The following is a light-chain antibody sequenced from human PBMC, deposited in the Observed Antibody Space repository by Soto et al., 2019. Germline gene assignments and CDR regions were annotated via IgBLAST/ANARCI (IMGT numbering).Light chain of an antibody. CDR1: KSVSRY. J-gene: IGKJ4*02. Sequence: EIVLTQSPATLSLSPGERATLSCRASKSVSRYLAWYQQKPGPAPRLLIYDASNRATGIPARFSGSGSGTDFTLTISSLEPEVFAVYYCQQRSNWPLTFGGGTKVEIK. V-gene: IGKV3-11*01. CDR2: DAS. CDR3: QQRSNWPLT.